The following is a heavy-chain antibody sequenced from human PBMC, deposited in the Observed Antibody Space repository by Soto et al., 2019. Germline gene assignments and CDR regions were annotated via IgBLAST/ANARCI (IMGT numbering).Heavy chain of an antibody. J-gene: IGHJ4*02. Sequence: EVQVVESGGGLGKPGGSLRLSCVFSGFTFSTYTMNWVRQAPGKGLEWVSSINGRSNYVYYADSVKGRFTISRDNAKNSLYLQMNRLRAEDTASYYCAREDGVVGSSSAFDHWGLGTLVTVSS. D-gene: IGHD1-26*01. CDR1: GFTFSTYT. V-gene: IGHV3-21*01. CDR3: AREDGVVGSSSAFDH. CDR2: INGRSNYV.